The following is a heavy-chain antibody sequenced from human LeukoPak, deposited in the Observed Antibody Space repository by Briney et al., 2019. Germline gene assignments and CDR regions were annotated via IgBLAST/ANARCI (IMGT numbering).Heavy chain of an antibody. J-gene: IGHJ4*02. CDR1: GYTFTSYA. CDR3: AITVTIVRLLDY. D-gene: IGHD4-11*01. CDR2: INAGNGNT. V-gene: IGHV1-3*01. Sequence: ASVKVSCKASGYTFTSYAMHWVRQAPGQRLEWMGWINAGNGNTKYSQKFQGRVTITRDTSASTAYMELSSLRSADTAVYYCAITVTIVRLLDYWGQGTLVTVSS.